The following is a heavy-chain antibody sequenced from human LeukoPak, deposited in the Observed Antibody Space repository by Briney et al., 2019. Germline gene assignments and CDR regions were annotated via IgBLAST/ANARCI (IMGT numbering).Heavy chain of an antibody. CDR1: GFTFSSYS. V-gene: IGHV3-21*01. D-gene: IGHD6-19*01. Sequence: PGGSLRLSCAASGFTFSSYSMNWVRQAPGKGLEWVSSISSSSSYIYYADSVKGRFTISRDNAKNSLYLQMNSLRAEDTAVYYCARDISSRQWLPNGLDYWGQGTLVTVSS. J-gene: IGHJ4*02. CDR2: ISSSSSYI. CDR3: ARDISSRQWLPNGLDY.